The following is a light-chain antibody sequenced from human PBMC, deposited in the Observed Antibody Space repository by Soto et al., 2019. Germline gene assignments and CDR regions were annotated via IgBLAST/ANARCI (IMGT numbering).Light chain of an antibody. V-gene: IGKV4-1*01. CDR3: QQFYTTPT. CDR1: QSILPSPNNKDA. J-gene: IGKJ1*01. CDR2: WAS. Sequence: DIVMTQSPDSLAVSLGERATINCKSSQSILPSPNNKDALTWYQQKPGQPPKLLINWASTRESGVPDRFSGDGSGTDFTLTISSLQAEDVAVYYCQQFYTTPTFGQGTKVDIK.